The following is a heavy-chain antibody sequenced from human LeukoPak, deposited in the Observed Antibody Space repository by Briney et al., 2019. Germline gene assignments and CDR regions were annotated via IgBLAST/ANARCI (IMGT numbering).Heavy chain of an antibody. CDR3: AKDIWRDSSSQDY. V-gene: IGHV3-9*01. CDR1: GFTFDDYA. CDR2: ISWNSGSI. J-gene: IGHJ4*02. Sequence: PGRSPRLSCAASGFTFDDYAMHWVRQAPGKGLEWVSGISWNSGSIGYADSVKGRFTISRDNAKNSLYLQMNSLRAEDTALYYCAKDIWRDSSSQDYWGQGTLVTVSS. D-gene: IGHD6-13*01.